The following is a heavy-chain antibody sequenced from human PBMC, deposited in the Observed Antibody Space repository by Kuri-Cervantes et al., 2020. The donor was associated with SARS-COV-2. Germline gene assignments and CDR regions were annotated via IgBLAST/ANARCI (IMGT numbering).Heavy chain of an antibody. CDR1: GFAFSDYT. CDR3: ARGRFDV. J-gene: IGHJ6*02. CDR2: IGNSGSAI. Sequence: GESLKISCAASGFAFSDYTMNWVRQAPGKGLEWVSYIGNSGSAINYADSVKGRFPISRDNVKNSVYLQMRSLRAEDTAVYYCARGRFDVWGQGTTVTVSS. V-gene: IGHV3-48*01.